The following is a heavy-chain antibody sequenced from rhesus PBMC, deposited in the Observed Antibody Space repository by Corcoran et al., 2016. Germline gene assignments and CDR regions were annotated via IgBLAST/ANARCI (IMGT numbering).Heavy chain of an antibody. D-gene: IGHD2-21*01. Sequence: QVQLQESGPGLVKPSETLSLTCAVSGGSISSNYWSWIRQPPGKGLEWFGYIYGSSGSTYYNPSLKSRVTISTDASKNQFSLKLSSVTAADTAVYYCAREDCTGSGCYAIYGLDSWGQGVVVTVSS. J-gene: IGHJ6*01. CDR2: IYGSSGST. V-gene: IGHV4-160*01. CDR1: GGSISSNY. CDR3: AREDCTGSGCYAIYGLDS.